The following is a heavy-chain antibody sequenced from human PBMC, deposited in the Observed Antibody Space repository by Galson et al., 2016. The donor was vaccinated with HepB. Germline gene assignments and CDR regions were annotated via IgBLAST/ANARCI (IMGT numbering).Heavy chain of an antibody. D-gene: IGHD3-22*01. J-gene: IGHJ4*02. CDR1: GGSISSSSYY. Sequence: SETLSLTCTVSGGSISSSSYYWGWIRQSPGKGLEWIGSIYYSGNTYYNPSLKSRVTISVDTSKNQFSLKLSSVTAADTAVYYCAGRFNDGSGYYSYYFDYWGQGTLVTVSS. CDR3: AGRFNDGSGYYSYYFDY. CDR2: IYYSGNT. V-gene: IGHV4-39*01.